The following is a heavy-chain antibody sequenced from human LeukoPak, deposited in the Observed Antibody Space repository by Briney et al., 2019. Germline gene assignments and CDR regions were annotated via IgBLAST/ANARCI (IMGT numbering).Heavy chain of an antibody. V-gene: IGHV3-33*01. CDR2: IWYDGSNK. CDR3: ARDGSGYGYFDY. Sequence: GGSLRLFCAASGFTFSRYGMHWVRQAPGKGLEWVAVIWYDGSNKYYADSVNGRFTISRDNSKYTLYLQMNSLRAEDTAVYFCARDGSGYGYFDYWGQGTLVTVSS. J-gene: IGHJ4*02. CDR1: GFTFSRYG. D-gene: IGHD5-12*01.